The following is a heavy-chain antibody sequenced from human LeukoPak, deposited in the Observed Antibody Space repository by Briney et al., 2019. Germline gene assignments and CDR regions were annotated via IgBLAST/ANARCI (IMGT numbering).Heavy chain of an antibody. J-gene: IGHJ5*02. CDR1: GGSVSTYY. V-gene: IGHV4-59*02. CDR3: ARDRLQLQS. CDR2: IYYSGST. Sequence: SETLSLTCTVSGGSVSTYYWSWIRQPPGKGLEWIGNIYYSGSTNYNPSLKSRVSILVDTSKNQFSLKLSSVTAADTAVYYCARDRLQLQSWGQGTLVTVSS. D-gene: IGHD5-24*01.